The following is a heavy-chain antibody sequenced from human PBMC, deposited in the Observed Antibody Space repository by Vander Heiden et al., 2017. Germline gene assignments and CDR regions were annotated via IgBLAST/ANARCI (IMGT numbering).Heavy chain of an antibody. V-gene: IGHV3-48*02. CDR3: ARGNLVVVPAARVFDY. CDR2: ISSSSSTI. D-gene: IGHD2-2*01. CDR1: GFTFSSYS. J-gene: IGHJ4*02. Sequence: EVQLVESGGGLVQPGGSLRLSCAASGFTFSSYSMNWVRQAPGKGLEWVSYISSSSSTIYYADSVKGRLTISRDNAKNSLYLQMNSLRDEDTAVYYCARGNLVVVPAARVFDYWGQGTLVTVSS.